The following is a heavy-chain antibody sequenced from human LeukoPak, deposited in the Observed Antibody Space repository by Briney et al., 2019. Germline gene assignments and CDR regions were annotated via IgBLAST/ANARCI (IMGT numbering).Heavy chain of an antibody. D-gene: IGHD4-17*01. CDR1: GYTFTSYY. V-gene: IGHV1-46*01. Sequence: ASVKVSCKASGYTFTSYYMHWVRQAPGQGLEWVGIINPSGGSTSYAQKFQGRVTMTGDTSTSTVYMELSSLRSEDTAVYYCARTFDDYGDKFDPWGQGTLVTVSS. CDR3: ARTFDDYGDKFDP. CDR2: INPSGGST. J-gene: IGHJ5*02.